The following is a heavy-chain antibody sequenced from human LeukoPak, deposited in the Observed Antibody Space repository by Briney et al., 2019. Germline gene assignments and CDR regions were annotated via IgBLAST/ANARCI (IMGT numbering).Heavy chain of an antibody. D-gene: IGHD4-17*01. CDR1: GFTFSSYA. J-gene: IGHJ4*02. Sequence: GGSLRLSCAASGFTFSSYAMHWVRQAPGKGLEWVAIISYDGSNKYYADSVKGRFTIPRDNSKNTLYLQMNSLRAEDTAVYYCARDTARDYGDYSSWGQGTLVTVSS. V-gene: IGHV3-30*04. CDR2: ISYDGSNK. CDR3: ARDTARDYGDYSS.